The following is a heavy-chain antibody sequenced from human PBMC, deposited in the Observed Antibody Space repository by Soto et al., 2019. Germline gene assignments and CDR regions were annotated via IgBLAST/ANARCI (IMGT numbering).Heavy chain of an antibody. CDR3: ARDLLYRGPDCPDYYDSSGYCIGTPYYFDY. J-gene: IGHJ4*02. CDR2: INPSGGST. D-gene: IGHD3-22*01. CDR1: GYTFTSYY. Sequence: GASVKVSCTASGYTFTSYYMQWVRQAPGQGLEWMGIINPSGGSTSYAQKFQGRVTMTRDTSTSTVYMELSSLRSEDTAVYYCARDLLYRGPDCPDYYDSSGYCIGTPYYFDYWGQGTLVTVSS. V-gene: IGHV1-46*01.